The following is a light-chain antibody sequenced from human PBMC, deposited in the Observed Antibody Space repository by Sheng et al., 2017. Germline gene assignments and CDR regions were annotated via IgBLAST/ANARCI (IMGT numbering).Light chain of an antibody. J-gene: IGKJ5*01. CDR3: LQDYTYPRT. Sequence: AIQMTQSPSSLSASVGDRVTITCRASQGIRNNLGWFQQKPGKAPKLLIYGASSLQSGVPSRFSGSGSGTDFTLTISSLQPEDFATYYCLQDYTYPRTFGQGTRLEIK. CDR2: GAS. CDR1: QGIRNN. V-gene: IGKV1-6*01.